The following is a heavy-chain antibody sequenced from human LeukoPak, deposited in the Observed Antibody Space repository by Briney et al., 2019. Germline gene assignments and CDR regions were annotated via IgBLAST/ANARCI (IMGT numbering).Heavy chain of an antibody. CDR1: GYSISSGYY. Sequence: SETLSLTCAVSGYSISSGYYWGWIRQPPGKGLEWIGIIYHSGSTYYNPSLKSRVTISVDTSKNQFSLKLSSVTAADTAVYYCARSSYYDSSGYYYVASWFDPWGQETLVTVSS. J-gene: IGHJ5*02. D-gene: IGHD3-22*01. V-gene: IGHV4-38-2*01. CDR3: ARSSYYDSSGYYYVASWFDP. CDR2: IYHSGST.